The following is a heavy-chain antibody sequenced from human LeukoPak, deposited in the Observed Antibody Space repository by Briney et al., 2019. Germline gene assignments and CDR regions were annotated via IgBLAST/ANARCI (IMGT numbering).Heavy chain of an antibody. J-gene: IGHJ4*02. CDR2: IYYSGST. CDR1: GGSISSSNYY. V-gene: IGHV4-39*01. Sequence: SETLSLTCTVSGGSISSSNYYWGWIRQPPGKGLEWIGSIYYSGSTYYNPSLKSRVTISVDTSKNQFSLKLSSVTAADTAVYYCARTRYYYNSRSYGAPYYFDYWGQGTLVTVSS. D-gene: IGHD3-10*01. CDR3: ARTRYYYNSRSYGAPYYFDY.